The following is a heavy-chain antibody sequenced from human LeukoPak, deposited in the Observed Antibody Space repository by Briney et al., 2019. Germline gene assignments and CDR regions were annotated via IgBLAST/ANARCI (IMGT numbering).Heavy chain of an antibody. D-gene: IGHD6-6*01. Sequence: SETLSLTCSVSGGSISSYYWSWIRQPPGKRLQWIGYIHTSGSINYNPSLKSRVTMSIDTSKSQFSLELRSVTAADTAVYYRACSDYSNSPFDYWGQGGLVTVSS. CDR3: ACSDYSNSPFDY. CDR1: GGSISSYY. J-gene: IGHJ4*02. CDR2: IHTSGSI. V-gene: IGHV4-4*09.